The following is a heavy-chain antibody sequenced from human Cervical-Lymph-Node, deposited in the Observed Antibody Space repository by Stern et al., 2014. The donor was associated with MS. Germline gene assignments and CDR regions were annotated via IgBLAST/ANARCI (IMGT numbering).Heavy chain of an antibody. CDR2: ISHDGNHK. J-gene: IGHJ4*02. CDR3: ARDYEDTSMLFDH. CDR1: GFTFSSYG. D-gene: IGHD2-8*01. Sequence: QVQLVQSGGAVVPPGRSLRLSCAASGFTFSSYGMHWVRQAPGQGLEWVTVISHDGNHKYYAASVKGRFTISRDNSKNTLHLQMNSVTPDDTAIYYCARDYEDTSMLFDHWGQGTLVTVSS. V-gene: IGHV3-30*03.